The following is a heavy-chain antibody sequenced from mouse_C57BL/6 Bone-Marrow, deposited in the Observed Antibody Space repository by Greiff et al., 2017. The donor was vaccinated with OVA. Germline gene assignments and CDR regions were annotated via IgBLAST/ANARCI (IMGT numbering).Heavy chain of an antibody. V-gene: IGHV5-17*01. Sequence: EVKLVESGGGLVKPGGSLKLSCAASGFTFSDYGMHWVRQAPEKGLEWVAYISSGSSTIYYADAVKGRFTISRDNAKNTLFLQMTSLRSEDTAMYYCAKHDYDEGFDYWGQGTTLTVAS. CDR1: GFTFSDYG. CDR2: ISSGSSTI. D-gene: IGHD2-4*01. J-gene: IGHJ2*01. CDR3: AKHDYDEGFDY.